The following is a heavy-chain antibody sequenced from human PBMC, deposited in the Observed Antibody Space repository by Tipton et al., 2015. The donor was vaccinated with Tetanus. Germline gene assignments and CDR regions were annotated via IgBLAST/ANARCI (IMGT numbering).Heavy chain of an antibody. V-gene: IGHV4-39*01. CDR1: GSSITSTTHY. J-gene: IGHJ4*02. D-gene: IGHD2-2*01. CDR3: ARGWSECSSWSCSPFDS. Sequence: TLSLTCTVSGSSITSTTHYWGWIRQAPGKGPEWIGIIYYSGSTYYNASLRSRVTISVDTSKNQFSLQLRSVTAADTAVYYCARGWSECSSWSCSPFDSWGQGTLVTVSS. CDR2: IYYSGST.